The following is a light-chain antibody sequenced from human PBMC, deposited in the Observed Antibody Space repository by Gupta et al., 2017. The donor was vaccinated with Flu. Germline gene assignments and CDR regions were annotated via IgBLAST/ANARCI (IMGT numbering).Light chain of an antibody. CDR2: END. V-gene: IGLV1-51*02. Sequence: QSVLTPPPSVSTAPGQRVNISCSGSSSNIGNSYVSWYQRCPGTAPKLLIYENDTRPSGIPDRFSGSKSGTSATLGITGLQTGDEAEYYCGTWDSSLSAGHVVFGGGTKLTIL. CDR3: GTWDSSLSAGHVV. CDR1: SSNIGNSY. J-gene: IGLJ2*01.